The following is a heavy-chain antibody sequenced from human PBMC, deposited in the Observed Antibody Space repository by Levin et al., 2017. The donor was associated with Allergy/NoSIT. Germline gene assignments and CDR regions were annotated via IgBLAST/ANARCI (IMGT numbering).Heavy chain of an antibody. CDR2: VNPKTGGA. V-gene: IGHV1-2*02. CDR1: GYTFTAYY. CDR3: ARADFRYYGSGSYHWFDP. J-gene: IGHJ5*02. Sequence: GESLKISCKASGYTFTAYYIHWVRQAPGQGLEWMGWVNPKTGGANFAQKFQGRVTLTRDTSISTAYLELSRLRSDDTAIYYCARADFRYYGSGSYHWFDPWGQGTLVIVSS. D-gene: IGHD3-10*01.